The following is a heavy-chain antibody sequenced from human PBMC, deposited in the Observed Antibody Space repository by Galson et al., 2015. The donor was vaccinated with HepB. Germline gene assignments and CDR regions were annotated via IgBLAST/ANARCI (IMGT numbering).Heavy chain of an antibody. CDR3: ARVNLEIFGVVTYYYYGMDV. CDR2: IYYSEST. CDR1: GGSISSGDYY. Sequence: TLSLTCTVSGGSISSGDYYWSWIRQPPGKGLEWIGYIYYSESTYYNPSLKSRVTISVDTSKNQFSLKLSSVTAADTAVYYCARVNLEIFGVVTYYYYGMDVWGQGTTVTVSS. J-gene: IGHJ6*02. V-gene: IGHV4-30-4*01. D-gene: IGHD3-3*01.